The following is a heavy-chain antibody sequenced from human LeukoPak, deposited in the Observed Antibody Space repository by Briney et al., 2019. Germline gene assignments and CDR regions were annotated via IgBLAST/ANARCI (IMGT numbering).Heavy chain of an antibody. Sequence: GGSLRLSCAASGFTFSSYAMSWVRQAPGKGLEWVSAISGSGGSTYYADSVKGRFTISRDNSKNTLYLQMNSLRAEDTAVYYCAKGSITFGGVIVQPFHYWGQGTLVTVSS. V-gene: IGHV3-23*01. D-gene: IGHD3-16*02. CDR3: AKGSITFGGVIVQPFHY. J-gene: IGHJ4*02. CDR1: GFTFSSYA. CDR2: ISGSGGST.